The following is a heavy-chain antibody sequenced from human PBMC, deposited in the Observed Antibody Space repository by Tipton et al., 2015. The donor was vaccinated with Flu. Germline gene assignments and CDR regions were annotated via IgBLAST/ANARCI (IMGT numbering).Heavy chain of an antibody. Sequence: GSLRLSCAASGFTFSSYWMHWVRQDSERGLVWVSSINRDGSRTVYADSAKGRFTISRDSVKNALYLQMNSLRAEDTAVYYCARDEGYGLEVRGYDYWGQGTLVTVSS. V-gene: IGHV3-74*03. CDR3: ARDEGYGLEVRGYDY. J-gene: IGHJ4*02. D-gene: IGHD1-7*01. CDR2: INRDGSRT. CDR1: GFTFSSYW.